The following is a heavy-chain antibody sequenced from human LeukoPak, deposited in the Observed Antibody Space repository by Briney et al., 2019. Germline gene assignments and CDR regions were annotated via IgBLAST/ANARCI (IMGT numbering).Heavy chain of an antibody. Sequence: GGSLRLSCAASGFTFNDYYMSWIRQAPGKGLEWVSYISSSSSYTNYADSVKGRFTISGDNAKNSLYLQMNSLRAEDTAVYYCARAQLLGYCSGGSCQFYFDYWGQGTLVTVSS. CDR3: ARAQLLGYCSGGSCQFYFDY. CDR2: ISSSSSYT. V-gene: IGHV3-11*05. CDR1: GFTFNDYY. J-gene: IGHJ4*02. D-gene: IGHD2-15*01.